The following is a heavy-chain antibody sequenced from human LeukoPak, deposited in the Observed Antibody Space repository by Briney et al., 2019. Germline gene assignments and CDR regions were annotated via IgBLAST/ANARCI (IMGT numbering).Heavy chain of an antibody. V-gene: IGHV3-23*01. CDR2: ISRSGGST. J-gene: IGHJ5*02. D-gene: IGHD3-10*01. Sequence: GGSLRLSCAASGFTFSSYALSWVRQAPGRGLEWVSGISRSGGSTYNADPVKGRSTTSRDNHNHTLYMQMNSLRPEDMAVYDCAKNPRAELWFGELCSIGGGPSSNCFDPWGQGTLVIVSS. CDR1: GFTFSSYA. CDR3: AKNPRAELWFGELCSIGGGPSSNCFDP.